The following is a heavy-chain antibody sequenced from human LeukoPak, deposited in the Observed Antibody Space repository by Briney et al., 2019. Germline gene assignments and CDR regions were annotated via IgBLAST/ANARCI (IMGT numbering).Heavy chain of an antibody. CDR3: AKESGKFDY. CDR2: ISADGGTT. CDR1: GLNFADYA. Sequence: GGSLRLSCVVSGLNFADYAMHWVRHPPGKGLDWVSLISADGGTTFSADSVKGRFTIARDNSKNSLYLQMNSLRSEDTAMYFCAKESGKFDYWGQGTLVAVST. V-gene: IGHV3-43*02. J-gene: IGHJ4*02.